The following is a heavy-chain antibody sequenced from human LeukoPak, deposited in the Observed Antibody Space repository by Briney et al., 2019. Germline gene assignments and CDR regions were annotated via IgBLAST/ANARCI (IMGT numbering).Heavy chain of an antibody. Sequence: SVKVSCKASGGTFSSYAISWVRQAPGPGLEWVGGIIPIFGTANYAQKFQGRVTITADESTSTAYMELSSLRSEDTAVYYCAIRGPYSSGWYSMDYWGQGTLVTVSS. J-gene: IGHJ4*02. CDR1: GGTFSSYA. CDR2: IIPIFGTA. CDR3: AIRGPYSSGWYSMDY. V-gene: IGHV1-69*01. D-gene: IGHD6-19*01.